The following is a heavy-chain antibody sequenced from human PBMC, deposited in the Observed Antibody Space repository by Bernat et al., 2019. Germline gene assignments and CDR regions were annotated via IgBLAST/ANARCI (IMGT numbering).Heavy chain of an antibody. CDR1: GYTFTGYY. V-gene: IGHV1-2*02. J-gene: IGHJ5*02. CDR2: INPKSGDT. Sequence: QVQLVQSGTEVKKPGASVKVSCKASGYTFTGYYVHWVRQAPGQGLEYMGWINPKSGDTHYTQNVQGRVTMTRDTSIRTVYMEVSRLRSDDTAVYFCARDPDVYGDSLTWFDTWGQGTLVAVSS. D-gene: IGHD4-17*01. CDR3: ARDPDVYGDSLTWFDT.